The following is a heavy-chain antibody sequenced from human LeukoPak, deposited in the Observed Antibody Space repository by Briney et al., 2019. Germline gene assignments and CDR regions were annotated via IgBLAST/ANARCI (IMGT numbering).Heavy chain of an antibody. Sequence: GGSLRLSCAASGFTFSSYEMNWVRQAPGKGLEWVSYISSSGSTIYYADSVKGRFTISRDNAKNTLYLQMNSLRAEDTAVYYCARGCSSSWYYFDYWGQGTLVTVSS. CDR2: ISSSGSTI. D-gene: IGHD6-13*01. V-gene: IGHV3-48*03. J-gene: IGHJ4*02. CDR1: GFTFSSYE. CDR3: ARGCSSSWYYFDY.